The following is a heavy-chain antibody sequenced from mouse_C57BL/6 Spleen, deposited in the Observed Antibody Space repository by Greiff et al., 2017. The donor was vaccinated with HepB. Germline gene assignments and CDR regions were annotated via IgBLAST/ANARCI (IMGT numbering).Heavy chain of an antibody. D-gene: IGHD1-1*01. J-gene: IGHJ2*01. V-gene: IGHV1-75*01. CDR3: ARWSGSSSGDY. CDR1: GYTFTDYY. CDR2: IFPGSGST. Sequence: VQGVESGPELVKPGASVKISCKASGYTFTDYYINWVKQRPGQGLEWIGWIFPGSGSTYYNEKFKGKATLTVDKSSSTAYMLLSSLTSEDSAVYFCARWSGSSSGDYWGQGTTLTVSS.